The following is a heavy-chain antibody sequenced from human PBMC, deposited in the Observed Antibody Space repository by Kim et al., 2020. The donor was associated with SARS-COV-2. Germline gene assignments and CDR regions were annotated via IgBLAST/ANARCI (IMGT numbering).Heavy chain of an antibody. D-gene: IGHD5-12*01. CDR3: ARALGVSGKAPYYYYGMDV. J-gene: IGHJ6*02. V-gene: IGHV3-74*01. Sequence: GRFTISRDNAKNTLYLQMNSLSAEDTAVYYCARALGVSGKAPYYYYGMDVWGQGTTVPVSS.